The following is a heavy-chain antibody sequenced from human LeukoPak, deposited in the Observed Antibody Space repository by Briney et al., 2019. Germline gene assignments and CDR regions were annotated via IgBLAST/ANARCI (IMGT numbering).Heavy chain of an antibody. CDR3: ARARYLIYFDY. Sequence: SETLSLTCTVSGGSISSGGYYWSWIRQPPGKGLEWIGEINHSGSTNYNPSLKSRVTISVDTSKNQFSLKLSSVTAADTAVYYCARARYLIYFDYWGQGTLVTVSS. CDR1: GGSISSGGYY. CDR2: INHSGST. J-gene: IGHJ4*02. V-gene: IGHV4-39*07. D-gene: IGHD2/OR15-2a*01.